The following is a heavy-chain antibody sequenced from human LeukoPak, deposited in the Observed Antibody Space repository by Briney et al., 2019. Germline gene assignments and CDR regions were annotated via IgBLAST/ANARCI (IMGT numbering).Heavy chain of an antibody. J-gene: IGHJ4*02. CDR1: GYAFSSYG. CDR2: ISSYDGNT. CDR3: VRDAYGSGKGYFDY. V-gene: IGHV1-18*01. D-gene: IGHD3-10*01. Sequence: ASVKVSCKASGYAFSSYGFSWVRQAPAQGLEWMGWISSYDGNTKSVDKLQGRVIMTTDTSTSTAYMELRSLRSDDTAVYYCVRDAYGSGKGYFDYWGQGTLVTVSS.